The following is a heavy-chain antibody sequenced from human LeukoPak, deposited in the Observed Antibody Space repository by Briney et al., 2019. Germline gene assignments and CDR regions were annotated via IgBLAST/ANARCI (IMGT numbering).Heavy chain of an antibody. D-gene: IGHD3-10*01. V-gene: IGHV4-4*07. CDR3: ASTPYGRYYYYYMDV. Sequence: SETLSLTCTVSGGSISSYYWSWIRQPAGKGLEWIGRIYTSGSTNYNPSLKSRVTISVDTSKNQFSLKLSSVTAADTAVYYCASTPYGRYYYYYMDVWGKGTTVTISS. J-gene: IGHJ6*03. CDR2: IYTSGST. CDR1: GGSISSYY.